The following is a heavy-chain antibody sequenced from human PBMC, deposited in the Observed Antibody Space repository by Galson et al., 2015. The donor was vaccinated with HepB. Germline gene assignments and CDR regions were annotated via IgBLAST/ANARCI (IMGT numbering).Heavy chain of an antibody. D-gene: IGHD3-3*01. V-gene: IGHV3-7*01. J-gene: IGHJ4*02. CDR2: IKQDGSEK. CDR3: ARPLWSGYYTKVADY. CDR1: GFTFSSYW. Sequence: SLRLSCAASGFTFSSYWMSWVRQAPGKGLEWVANIKQDGSEKYYVDSVKGRFTISRDNAKNSLYLQMNSLRAEDTAVYYCARPLWSGYYTKVADYWGQGTLVTVSS.